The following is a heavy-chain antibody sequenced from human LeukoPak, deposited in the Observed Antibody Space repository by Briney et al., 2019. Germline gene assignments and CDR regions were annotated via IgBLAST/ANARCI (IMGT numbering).Heavy chain of an antibody. Sequence: PSETLSLTCTVSGGSISSYYWSWIRQPPGKGLEWIGYIYTSGSTNYNPSLKSRATISVDTSKNQFSLKLSSVTAADTAVYYCARLSIGCSSTSCYSLDYWGQGTLVTVSS. CDR3: ARLSIGCSSTSCYSLDY. V-gene: IGHV4-4*09. D-gene: IGHD2-2*02. CDR1: GGSISSYY. CDR2: IYTSGST. J-gene: IGHJ4*02.